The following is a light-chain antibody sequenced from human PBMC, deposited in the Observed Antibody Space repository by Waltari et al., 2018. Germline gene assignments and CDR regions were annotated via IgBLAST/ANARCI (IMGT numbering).Light chain of an antibody. CDR3: QQRSNWPYT. J-gene: IGKJ2*01. V-gene: IGKV3-11*01. CDR2: DAS. Sequence: DIVLTQSPATLSLSPGGRATLSCRARQTVRSYLAWYQQKPGQAPRLLIFDASSMATGIPAKFSGSGSGTDFTLTVSNLEPEDFAIYYCQQRSNWPYTFGQGTRVEIK. CDR1: QTVRSY.